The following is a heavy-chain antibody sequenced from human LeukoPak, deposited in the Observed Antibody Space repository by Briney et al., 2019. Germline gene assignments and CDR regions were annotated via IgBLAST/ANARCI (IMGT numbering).Heavy chain of an antibody. V-gene: IGHV3-30-3*01. CDR2: ISYDGSNK. CDR3: ARGSHYYGSGSYWGY. Sequence: GGSLRLSCAASGFTFSSYAMHWVRQAPGKGLEWMAVISYDGSNKYYADSVKGRFTISRDNSKNTLYLQMNSLRAEDTAVYYCARGSHYYGSGSYWGYWGQGTLVTVSS. CDR1: GFTFSSYA. J-gene: IGHJ4*02. D-gene: IGHD3-10*01.